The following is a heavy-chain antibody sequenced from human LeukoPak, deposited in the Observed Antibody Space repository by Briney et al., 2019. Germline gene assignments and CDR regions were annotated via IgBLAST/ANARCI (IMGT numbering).Heavy chain of an antibody. Sequence: PGGSLRLSCAASGFTFSSYSMNWVRQAPGKGLEWVSYISSSSSTIYYADSVKGRFTISRDNAKNSLYLQMNSLRAEDTAVYYCGSVRGWNTTGDAFDIWGQGTMVTVSS. CDR3: GSVRGWNTTGDAFDI. J-gene: IGHJ3*02. D-gene: IGHD3-10*01. CDR2: ISSSSSTI. CDR1: GFTFSSYS. V-gene: IGHV3-48*01.